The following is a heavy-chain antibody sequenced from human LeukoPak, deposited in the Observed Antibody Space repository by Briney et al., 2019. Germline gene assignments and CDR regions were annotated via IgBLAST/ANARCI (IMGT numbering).Heavy chain of an antibody. CDR1: GDSISSYY. CDR3: ARASITYYYYYYMGV. CDR2: IHYSGST. Sequence: PSETLSLTCTVSGDSISSYYWTWIRQPPGKGLEWIGYIHYSGSTNYNPSLKSRVTISVDTSKNQFSLKLSSVTAADTAVYYCARASITYYYYYYMGVWGKGTTVTVSS. V-gene: IGHV4-59*01. J-gene: IGHJ6*03. D-gene: IGHD1-14*01.